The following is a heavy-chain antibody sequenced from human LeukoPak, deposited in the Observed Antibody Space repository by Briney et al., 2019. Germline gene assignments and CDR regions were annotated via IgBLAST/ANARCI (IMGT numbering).Heavy chain of an antibody. J-gene: IGHJ6*02. V-gene: IGHV4-39*07. CDR3: ARVAPFQVLGSGTHRGMDV. D-gene: IGHD3-10*01. CDR2: ISYSAST. CDR1: GGSIYISNYF. Sequence: SETLSFTCTVSGGSIYISNYFWAWIRQPPGKGLEWIGTISYSASTYYNPSLKSRVTISADTSKTQFSLKLSSVTAADTAVYYCARVAPFQVLGSGTHRGMDVWGQGTTVTVSS.